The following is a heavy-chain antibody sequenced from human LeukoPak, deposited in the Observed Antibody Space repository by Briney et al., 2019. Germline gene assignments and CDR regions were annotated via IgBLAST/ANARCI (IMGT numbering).Heavy chain of an antibody. CDR3: ARAHGTHSSGYYDY. CDR2: IIPILGIA. CDR1: GGTFSSYT. Sequence: SVKVSCKASGGTFSSYTISWVRQAPGQGLEWMGRIIPILGIANYPQKFQGRVTITADKSTSTAYMELSSLRSEDTAVYYCARAHGTHSSGYYDYWGQGTLVTVSS. J-gene: IGHJ4*02. D-gene: IGHD3-22*01. V-gene: IGHV1-69*02.